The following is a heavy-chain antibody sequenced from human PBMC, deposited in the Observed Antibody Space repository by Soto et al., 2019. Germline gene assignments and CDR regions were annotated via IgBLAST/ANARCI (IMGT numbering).Heavy chain of an antibody. CDR1: GYTFTSYG. Sequence: ASVKVSCKASGYTFTSYGISWVRQAPGQGLEWMGWISAYNGNTNYAQKLQGRVTMTTDTSTSTAYMELRSLRSDDTAVYYCARIGRKYYDILTGSVKHAFDIWGQGTMVTVSS. J-gene: IGHJ3*02. CDR3: ARIGRKYYDILTGSVKHAFDI. CDR2: ISAYNGNT. V-gene: IGHV1-18*01. D-gene: IGHD3-9*01.